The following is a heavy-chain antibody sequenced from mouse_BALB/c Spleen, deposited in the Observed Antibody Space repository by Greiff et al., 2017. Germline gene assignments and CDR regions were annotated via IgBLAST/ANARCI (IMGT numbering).Heavy chain of an antibody. D-gene: IGHD1-1*01. Sequence: QVQLQQSGPELVRPGVSVKISCKGSGYTFTDYAMHWVKQSHAKSLEWIGVISTYYGNTNYNQKFKGKATMTVDKSSSTAYMELARLTSEDSAIYYCTRRDYYGSSYDYFDYWGQGTTLTVSS. J-gene: IGHJ2*01. CDR3: TRRDYYGSSYDYFDY. CDR2: ISTYYGNT. V-gene: IGHV1-67*01. CDR1: GYTFTDYA.